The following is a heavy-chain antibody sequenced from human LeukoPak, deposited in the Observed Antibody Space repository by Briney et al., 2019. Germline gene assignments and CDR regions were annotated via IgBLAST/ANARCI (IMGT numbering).Heavy chain of an antibody. D-gene: IGHD6-6*01. J-gene: IGHJ4*02. V-gene: IGHV3-73*01. CDR2: MRSKANSYAT. Sequence: TGGSLRLSCAASGFALSGSIIHWVRQASGKGLEWVARMRSKANSYATAYAASVKGRFTISRDDSINTAYLQMNSLKTEDMAVYYCTRLGEYTSSSDDYWGQGTLVTVSS. CDR3: TRLGEYTSSSDDY. CDR1: GFALSGSI.